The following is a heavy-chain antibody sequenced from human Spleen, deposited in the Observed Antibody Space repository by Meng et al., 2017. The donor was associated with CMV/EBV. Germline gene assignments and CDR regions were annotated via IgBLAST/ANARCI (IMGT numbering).Heavy chain of an antibody. CDR2: ISYSGST. CDR1: GGSVSSGSYY. V-gene: IGHV4-61*01. Sequence: SETLSLTCTVSGGSVSSGSYYWSWIRQPPGKGLEWIGYISYSGSTNYNPSLKSRVTTSADTSKNQFSLKLSSVTAADTAVYYCARVRWELPDYWGQGTLVTVSS. J-gene: IGHJ4*02. CDR3: ARVRWELPDY. D-gene: IGHD1-26*01.